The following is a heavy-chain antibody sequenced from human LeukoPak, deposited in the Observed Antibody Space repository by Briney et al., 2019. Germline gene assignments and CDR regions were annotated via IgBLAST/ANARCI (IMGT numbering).Heavy chain of an antibody. Sequence: SETLSLTCTVSGDSISSSRSYWGWIRQPPGKGLEWIGSIYYSGSTYYNPSLKSRVTISVDTSKNQFSLKLSSVTAADTAVYYCARYSSGWVDFDYWGQGTLVTVSS. CDR2: IYYSGST. V-gene: IGHV4-39*01. D-gene: IGHD6-19*01. J-gene: IGHJ4*02. CDR3: ARYSSGWVDFDY. CDR1: GDSISSSRSY.